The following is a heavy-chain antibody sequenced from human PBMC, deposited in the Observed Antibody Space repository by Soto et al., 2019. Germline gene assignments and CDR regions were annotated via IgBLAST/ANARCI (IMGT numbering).Heavy chain of an antibody. J-gene: IGHJ4*02. D-gene: IGHD4-17*01. Sequence: SXTLSLTCTVSGGSVSSYYWSWIRQSPGKGLEWIGYIYYSGSTKYKPSLKSRVTMSVDTSKNQFSLKVSSATAADTAVYYCARHSKRTYGLYYFDYWGLAALVTVSS. CDR3: ARHSKRTYGLYYFDY. CDR1: GGSVSSYY. V-gene: IGHV4-59*08. CDR2: IYYSGST.